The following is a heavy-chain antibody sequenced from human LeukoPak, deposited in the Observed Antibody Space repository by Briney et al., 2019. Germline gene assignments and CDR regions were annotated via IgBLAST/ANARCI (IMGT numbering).Heavy chain of an antibody. J-gene: IGHJ4*02. CDR2: MSYDGSNK. Sequence: GGSLRLSCAASGFTFDLYAMHWVRQAPGRGLERVAVMSYDGSNKYYAESVKGRFTISRDNSRNTLHLQMSSLRVADTAVYYCARDHVELCSSGSCYVIDNWGPGTLVAVTS. CDR1: GFTFDLYA. CDR3: ARDHVELCSSGSCYVIDN. D-gene: IGHD2-15*01. V-gene: IGHV3-30*04.